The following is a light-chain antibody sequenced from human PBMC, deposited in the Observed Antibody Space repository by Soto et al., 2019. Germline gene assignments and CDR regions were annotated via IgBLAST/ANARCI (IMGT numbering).Light chain of an antibody. V-gene: IGLV2-14*01. CDR2: EVS. CDR3: TSYTTSSPPCV. Sequence: QSALTQPASVSGSPGQSITISCTGTSSDVGGYNYVSWYQHHPGKAPKLMIYEVSNRPSGVSNRFSGSKSGNTASLTISGLQAEDEADYYCTSYTTSSPPCVFGTGTKVTVL. CDR1: SSDVGGYNY. J-gene: IGLJ1*01.